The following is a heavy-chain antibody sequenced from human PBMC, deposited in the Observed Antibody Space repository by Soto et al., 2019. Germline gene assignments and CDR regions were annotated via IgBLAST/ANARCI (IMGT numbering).Heavy chain of an antibody. J-gene: IGHJ4*02. V-gene: IGHV2-5*02. Sequence: QITLKESGPTLVKPTQTLTLTCTFSGFSLSTSGVGVGWIRQPPGKALEWLTLIYWDDDKRYSPSLKSRLTITKDTSKNQVVLTMTNMDPVDTATYYCAHGEVCGGDCCLHGYWGQGTLVTVSS. D-gene: IGHD2-21*02. CDR1: GFSLSTSGVG. CDR2: IYWDDDK. CDR3: AHGEVCGGDCCLHGY.